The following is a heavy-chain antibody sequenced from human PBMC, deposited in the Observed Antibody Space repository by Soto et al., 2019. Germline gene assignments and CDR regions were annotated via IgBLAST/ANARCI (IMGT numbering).Heavy chain of an antibody. J-gene: IGHJ6*02. Sequence: EVQLVESGGGLVQPGGSLRLSCAASGFTLSDHYMDWVRQAPGKGLEWVGRTRNKANSYTTEYAASVKGRFTISRDDSKNSLYVQMNSLKTEDTAVYYCASGAGELQKLGGYYYGLDVWGLGTTVTVSS. CDR3: ASGAGELQKLGGYYYGLDV. D-gene: IGHD7-27*01. CDR2: TRNKANSYTT. V-gene: IGHV3-72*01. CDR1: GFTLSDHY.